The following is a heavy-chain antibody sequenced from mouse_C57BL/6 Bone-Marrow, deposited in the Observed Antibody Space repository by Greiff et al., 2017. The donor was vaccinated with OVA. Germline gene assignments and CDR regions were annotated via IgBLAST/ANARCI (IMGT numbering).Heavy chain of an antibody. CDR2: ISDDGSN. J-gene: IGHJ4*01. V-gene: IGHV3-6*01. CDR3: ARNAYYSNYDYYAMDY. D-gene: IGHD2-5*01. CDR1: GYSITSGYY. Sequence: EVQLVESGPGLVKPSQSLSLTCSVTGYSITSGYYWNWIRQLPGNKLEWMGYISDDGSNNYNPSLKNRISITRDTSKNQFFLKLNSVTTEDTATYYCARNAYYSNYDYYAMDYWGQGTSVTVSS.